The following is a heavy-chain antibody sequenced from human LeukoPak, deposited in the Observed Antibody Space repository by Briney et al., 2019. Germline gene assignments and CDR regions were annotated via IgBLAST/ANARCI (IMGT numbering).Heavy chain of an antibody. CDR2: ISGSGGST. Sequence: GGSLRLSCAASGFTFSSYAMSWVRQAPGKGLEWVSAISGSGGSTYYADSVKGRFTISRDNSKNTLYLQMNSLRAEDTAVYYCANHGVAFYYYYMDVWGKGTTVTISS. D-gene: IGHD3-3*02. CDR1: GFTFSSYA. CDR3: ANHGVAFYYYYMDV. J-gene: IGHJ6*03. V-gene: IGHV3-23*01.